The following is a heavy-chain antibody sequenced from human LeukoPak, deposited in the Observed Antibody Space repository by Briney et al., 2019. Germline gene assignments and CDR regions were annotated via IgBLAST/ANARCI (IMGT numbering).Heavy chain of an antibody. CDR2: INHSGST. D-gene: IGHD6-13*01. CDR3: ARVSYSSSWYPYYYYYMDV. Sequence: SETLSLTCAVYGGSFSGYYWSWIRQPPGKGLEWIGEINHSGSTNYNPSLKSRVTISVDTSKNQFSLKLSSVTAADTAVYYCARVSYSSSWYPYYYYYMDVWGKGTTVTVSS. V-gene: IGHV4-34*01. CDR1: GGSFSGYY. J-gene: IGHJ6*03.